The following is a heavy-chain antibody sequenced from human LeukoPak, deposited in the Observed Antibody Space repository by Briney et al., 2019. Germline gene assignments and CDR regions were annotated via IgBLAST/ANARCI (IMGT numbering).Heavy chain of an antibody. Sequence: PGGSLRLSCAASGFTFSDYYMSWVRQSPGKGLEWIGEFCHCGSTNYNPSLKSRATISVDKSKSQFSLKLNSVSAADTAVYYCVRNGRHYFDFWGQGTLVTVSS. D-gene: IGHD2-8*01. CDR3: VRNGRHYFDF. CDR1: GFTFSDYY. CDR2: FCHCGST. J-gene: IGHJ4*02. V-gene: IGHV4-34*08.